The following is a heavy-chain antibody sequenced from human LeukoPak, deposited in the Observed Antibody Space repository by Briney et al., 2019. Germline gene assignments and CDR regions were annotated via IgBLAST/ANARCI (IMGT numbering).Heavy chain of an antibody. CDR1: GGSISSSSYY. Sequence: SETLSLTCTVSGGSISSSSYYWGWIRQPPGKGLEWIGSIYYSGSTYYNPSLKSRVTISVDTSKNQFSLKLSSVTAADTAVYYCATNSQFGMDVWGQGTTVTVS. D-gene: IGHD2/OR15-2a*01. CDR3: ATNSQFGMDV. J-gene: IGHJ6*02. CDR2: IYYSGST. V-gene: IGHV4-39*01.